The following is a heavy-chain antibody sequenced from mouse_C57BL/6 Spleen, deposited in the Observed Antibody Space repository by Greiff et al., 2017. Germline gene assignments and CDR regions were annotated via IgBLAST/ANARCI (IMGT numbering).Heavy chain of an antibody. CDR1: GFNIKDYY. CDR2: IDHEDGET. D-gene: IGHD2-1*01. Sequence: EVQLQQSGAELVKPGASVKLSCTASGFNIKDYYMHWVKQRTEQGLEWIGRIDHEDGETKYAPKFQGKATITADTYSNTAYLQLSSLTSEDTAIDYCANRQDGNYWYFDVWGTGTTVTVSS. V-gene: IGHV14-2*01. J-gene: IGHJ1*03. CDR3: ANRQDGNYWYFDV.